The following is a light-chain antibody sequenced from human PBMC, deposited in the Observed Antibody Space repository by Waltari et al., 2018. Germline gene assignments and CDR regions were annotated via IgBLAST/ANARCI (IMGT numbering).Light chain of an antibody. J-gene: IGKJ4*01. V-gene: IGKV2-28*01. Sequence: DIVMTQSPRSLPVTPGEPASISCRSSQSLLHSNGYNYLDWYLQKPGQSPQLLIYLGSNRASGVPDRFSGSGSGTDFTLKISRVEAEDVGVYYCMQALRALTFGGGTKVEIK. CDR1: QSLLHSNGYNY. CDR3: MQALRALT. CDR2: LGS.